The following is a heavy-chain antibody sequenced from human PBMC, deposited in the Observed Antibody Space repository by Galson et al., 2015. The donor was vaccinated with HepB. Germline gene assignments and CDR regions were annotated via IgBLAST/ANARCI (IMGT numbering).Heavy chain of an antibody. V-gene: IGHV3-30-3*01. CDR2: ISSAGTTQ. D-gene: IGHD1-26*01. CDR3: ARDAMGRGSGSYSAFDY. J-gene: IGHJ4*02. CDR1: GFTFNTYT. Sequence: SLRLSCAASGFTFNTYTMQWVRQAPGKGLEWVAAISSAGTTQYHADSVKGRFTFSRDNSNNMLYLEMSSLRAEDTAVYYCARDAMGRGSGSYSAFDYWGQGTLVTVSS.